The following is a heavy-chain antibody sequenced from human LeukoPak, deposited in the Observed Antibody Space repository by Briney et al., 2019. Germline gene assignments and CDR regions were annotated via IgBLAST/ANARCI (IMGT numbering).Heavy chain of an antibody. CDR3: ARRPYSDTSGRLSDV. D-gene: IGHD3-22*01. CDR2: IGGSGSPT. V-gene: IGHV3-48*02. CDR1: GIAFSSYN. J-gene: IGHJ6*02. Sequence: GGSLRLSCAASGIAFSSYNMNWVRKAPGKGLEWVSYIGGSGSPTHYADSVGGRFTISRDNAKNSLYLQMNRLRDEDTAVYFCARRPYSDTSGRLSDVWGQGTTVTVS.